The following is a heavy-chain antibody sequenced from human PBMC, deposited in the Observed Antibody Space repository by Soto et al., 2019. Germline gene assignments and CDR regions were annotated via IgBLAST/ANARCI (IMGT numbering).Heavy chain of an antibody. Sequence: GGSLRLSCAASGFTFSNYPMHWVRQAPGKGLEWVTVVSYDGSTNFYADSVKGRFTISRDNSKNTLYLQMNSLNAEDTAVYYCARDLSARPPSYYYYYGMDVWGQGTTVTVSS. V-gene: IGHV3-30-3*01. CDR2: VSYDGSTN. CDR1: GFTFSNYP. J-gene: IGHJ6*02. CDR3: ARDLSARPPSYYYYYGMDV. D-gene: IGHD6-6*01.